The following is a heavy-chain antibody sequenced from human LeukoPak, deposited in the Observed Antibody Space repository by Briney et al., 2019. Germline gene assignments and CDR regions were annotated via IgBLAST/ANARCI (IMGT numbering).Heavy chain of an antibody. CDR1: GGSISTSYYY. D-gene: IGHD3-10*01. V-gene: IGHV4-39*07. J-gene: IGHJ3*02. CDR2: KYYSGNT. CDR3: AKSNGYGLVDI. Sequence: SETLSLTCTVSGGSISTSYYYWGWSRHPPEKRVEWIGNKYYSGNTYYSPPVKSLITISLDTSRNQFSLKLNSVTAADSAVYYCAKSNGYGLVDIWGQGTMVTVSS.